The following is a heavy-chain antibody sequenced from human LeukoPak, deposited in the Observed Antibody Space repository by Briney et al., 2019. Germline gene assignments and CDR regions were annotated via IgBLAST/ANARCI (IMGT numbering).Heavy chain of an antibody. CDR1: GGSISSGGYS. CDR3: ARVLGYSYGYIDY. Sequence: SQTLSLTCAVSGGSISSGGYSWSWIRQPPGKGLEWIGYIYHGGSTYYNPSLKSRVTISVDRSKNQFSLKLSSVTAADTAVYYCARVLGYSYGYIDYWGQGTLVTVSS. D-gene: IGHD5-18*01. J-gene: IGHJ4*02. V-gene: IGHV4-30-2*01. CDR2: IYHGGST.